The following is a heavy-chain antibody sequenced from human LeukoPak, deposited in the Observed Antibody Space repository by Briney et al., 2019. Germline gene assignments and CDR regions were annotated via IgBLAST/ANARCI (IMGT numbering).Heavy chain of an antibody. CDR1: GGSISSYY. CDR3: ARDSNYYDSSGLDAFDI. J-gene: IGHJ3*02. CDR2: IYYSGST. Sequence: SETLSLTCTVSGGSISSYYWSWIRQPPGKGLEWIGYIYYSGSTNYNPSLKSRATISVDTSKNQFSLKVSSVTAADTAVYYCARDSNYYDSSGLDAFDIWGQGTMVTVSS. V-gene: IGHV4-59*01. D-gene: IGHD3-22*01.